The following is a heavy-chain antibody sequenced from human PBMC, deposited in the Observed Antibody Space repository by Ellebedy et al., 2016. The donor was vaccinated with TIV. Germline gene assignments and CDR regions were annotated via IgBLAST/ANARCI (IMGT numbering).Heavy chain of an antibody. V-gene: IGHV1-18*01. CDR2: ISAYNGNT. CDR1: GYTFTSYG. J-gene: IGHJ4*02. D-gene: IGHD6-19*01. Sequence: ASVKVSXKASGYTFTSYGISWVRQAPGQGLEWMGWISAYNGNTNYAQKLQGRVTMTTDTSTSTAYMELRSLRSDDTAVYYCARERTAVTPFDYWGQGTLVTVSS. CDR3: ARERTAVTPFDY.